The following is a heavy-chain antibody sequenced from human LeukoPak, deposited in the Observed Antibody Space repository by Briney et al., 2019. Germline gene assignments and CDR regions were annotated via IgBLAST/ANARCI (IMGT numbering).Heavy chain of an antibody. Sequence: PSETLSLTCTVSGGSISSGGYYWSWFRQHPVKGLEWIGFIYYSGKSYYKPSLKSRVTISVDTSKNQFSLRLNSVTAADTAVYYCARDNEWFGIDYWGQGTLVTVSS. V-gene: IGHV4-31*03. CDR2: IYYSGKS. D-gene: IGHD3-10*01. CDR3: ARDNEWFGIDY. CDR1: GGSISSGGYY. J-gene: IGHJ4*02.